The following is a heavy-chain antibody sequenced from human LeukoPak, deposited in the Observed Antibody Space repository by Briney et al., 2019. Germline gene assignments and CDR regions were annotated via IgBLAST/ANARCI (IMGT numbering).Heavy chain of an antibody. Sequence: ASVKVSCKASGYTFTSYGISWVRQAPGQGLEWMGWISAYNGNTNYAQKLQGRVTMTTDTSTSTAYMELRSLRSDDTAVYYCATNEGYGELYYGMDVWGKWTTVTVYS. CDR3: ATNEGYGELYYGMDV. V-gene: IGHV1-18*04. CDR1: GYTFTSYG. D-gene: IGHD4-17*01. J-gene: IGHJ6*04. CDR2: ISAYNGNT.